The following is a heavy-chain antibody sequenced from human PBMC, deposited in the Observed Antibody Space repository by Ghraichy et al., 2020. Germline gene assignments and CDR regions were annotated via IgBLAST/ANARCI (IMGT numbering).Heavy chain of an antibody. CDR2: ISGSGGST. CDR1: GFTFSSYA. D-gene: IGHD3-22*01. V-gene: IGHV3-23*01. CDR3: AKPLNYYYDSSGPTDY. Sequence: LSLTCAASGFTFSSYAMSWVRQAPGKGLEWVSAISGSGGSTYYADSVKGRFTISRDNSKNTLYLQMNSLRAEDTAVYYCAKPLNYYYDSSGPTDYWGQGTLVTVSS. J-gene: IGHJ4*02.